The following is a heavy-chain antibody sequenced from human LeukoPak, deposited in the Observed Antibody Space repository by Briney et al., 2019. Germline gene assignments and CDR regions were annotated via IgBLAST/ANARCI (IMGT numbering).Heavy chain of an antibody. CDR3: ARDGICSGGSCGHNWFDP. V-gene: IGHV3-48*04. D-gene: IGHD2-15*01. J-gene: IGHJ5*02. Sequence: PGGSLRLSCAASGFTFSSYSMNWVRQAPGKGLEGVSYISSSGSTIYYADSVKGRFTISRDNAKNSLYLQMNSLRAEDTAVYYCARDGICSGGSCGHNWFDPWGQGTLVTVSS. CDR2: ISSSGSTI. CDR1: GFTFSSYS.